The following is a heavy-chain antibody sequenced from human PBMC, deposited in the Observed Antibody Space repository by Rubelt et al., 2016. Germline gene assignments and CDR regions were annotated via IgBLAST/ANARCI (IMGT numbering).Heavy chain of an antibody. CDR2: IIPIFGTA. V-gene: IGHV1-69*06. Sequence: QVQLVQSGAEVKKPGASVKVSCKASGYTFTSYGISWVRQAPGQGLEWMGGIIPIFGTADYAQKSQGRVPMTGDTATDTAYMELSSMRAEETDQYYCATFGGRDYALWGFDYGGQGTLVTVSS. CDR1: GYTFTSYG. CDR3: ATFGGRDYALWGFDY. J-gene: IGHJ4*02. D-gene: IGHD1-26*01.